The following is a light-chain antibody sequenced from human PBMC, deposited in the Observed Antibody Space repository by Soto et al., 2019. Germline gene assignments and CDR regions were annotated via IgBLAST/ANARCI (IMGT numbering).Light chain of an antibody. Sequence: DIQMTQSPSSLPASVEDRVTITCRASQSISTYVNWYQQKAGKAPKLLIYDASSLYSGVPSRFSGSGSGTDFTLTISTLQPEDFATYYCQQSYSTPTFGPGTKVD. CDR3: QQSYSTPT. J-gene: IGKJ3*01. CDR2: DAS. CDR1: QSISTY. V-gene: IGKV1-39*01.